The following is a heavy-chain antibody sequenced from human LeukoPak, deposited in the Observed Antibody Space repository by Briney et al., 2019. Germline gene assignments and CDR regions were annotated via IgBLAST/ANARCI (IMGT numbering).Heavy chain of an antibody. J-gene: IGHJ4*02. D-gene: IGHD4-17*01. V-gene: IGHV3-30*04. CDR3: ASRGGTTGSYYFDY. Sequence: PGGSLRLSCAASGFTFSSYAMHWVRQAPGKGLEWVAVISYDGSNKYYADFVKGRFTISRDNSKNTLYLQMNSLRAEDTAVYYCASRGGTTGSYYFDYWGQGTLVTVSS. CDR2: ISYDGSNK. CDR1: GFTFSSYA.